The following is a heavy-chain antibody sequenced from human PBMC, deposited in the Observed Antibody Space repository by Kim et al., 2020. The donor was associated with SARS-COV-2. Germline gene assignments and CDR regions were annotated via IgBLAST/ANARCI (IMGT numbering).Heavy chain of an antibody. V-gene: IGHV1-3*01. CDR3: ASRAVAGRYYYGMDV. J-gene: IGHJ6*02. CDR2: INAGNGNT. Sequence: ASVKVSCKASGYTFTSYAMHWVRQAPGQRLEWMGWINAGNGNTKYSQKFQGRVTITRDTSASTAYMELSSLRSEDTAVYYCASRAVAGRYYYGMDVWGQGTTVTVSS. CDR1: GYTFTSYA. D-gene: IGHD6-19*01.